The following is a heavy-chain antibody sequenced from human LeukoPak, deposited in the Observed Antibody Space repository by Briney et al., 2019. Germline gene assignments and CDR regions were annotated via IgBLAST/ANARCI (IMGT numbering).Heavy chain of an antibody. CDR2: INHSGST. D-gene: IGHD2-2*01. CDR3: ARASGYCSSTSCYAYYYYYMDV. J-gene: IGHJ6*03. CDR1: GGSFSGYY. Sequence: SETLSLTCAVYGGSFSGYYWSWIRQPPGKGLEWIGVINHSGSTNCNPSLMSRVTISVDTSKNQFSLKLSSVTAADTAVYYCARASGYCSSTSCYAYYYYYMDVWAKGTTVTVSS. V-gene: IGHV4-34*01.